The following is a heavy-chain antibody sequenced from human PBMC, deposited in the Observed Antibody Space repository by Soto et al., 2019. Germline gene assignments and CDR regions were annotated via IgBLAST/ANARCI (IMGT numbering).Heavy chain of an antibody. CDR2: ISGSGGST. D-gene: IGHD6-13*01. CDR1: GFTVSGNS. Sequence: PGGSLRLSCGASGFTVSGNSLSWVRQAPGKGLEWVSGISGSGGSTYYADSVKGRFTISRDNSKNTLYLQMSSLRAEDTAVYYCAKAFSWYGYWGQGTLVTVSS. J-gene: IGHJ4*02. CDR3: AKAFSWYGY. V-gene: IGHV3-23*01.